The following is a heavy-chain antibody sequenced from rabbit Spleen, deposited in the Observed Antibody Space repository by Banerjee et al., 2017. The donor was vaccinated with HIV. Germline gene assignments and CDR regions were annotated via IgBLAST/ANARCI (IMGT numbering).Heavy chain of an antibody. CDR3: ARDTSSSFSSYGMDL. J-gene: IGHJ6*01. D-gene: IGHD1-1*01. CDR1: GVSFSGNSY. V-gene: IGHV1S40*01. CDR2: IDTGSSDFT. Sequence: QSLEESGGDLVKPGASLTLTCIASGVSFSGNSYMCWVRQAPGKGLEWIACIDTGSSDFTYFASWAKGRFTISKTSSTTVTLQMTSLTAADTATYFCARDTSSSFSSYGMDLWAQGPSSPS.